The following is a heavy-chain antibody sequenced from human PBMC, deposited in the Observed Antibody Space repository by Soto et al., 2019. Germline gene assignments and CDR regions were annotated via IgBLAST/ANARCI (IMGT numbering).Heavy chain of an antibody. Sequence: GGSLRLSCAASGFTFSSYGMHWVRQAPGKGLEWVAVIWYDGSNKYYADSVKGRFTISRDNSKNTLYLQMNSLRAEDTAVYYCARDGVHPRNYMDVWGKGTTVTVSS. D-gene: IGHD1-1*01. V-gene: IGHV3-33*01. CDR1: GFTFSSYG. CDR3: ARDGVHPRNYMDV. J-gene: IGHJ6*03. CDR2: IWYDGSNK.